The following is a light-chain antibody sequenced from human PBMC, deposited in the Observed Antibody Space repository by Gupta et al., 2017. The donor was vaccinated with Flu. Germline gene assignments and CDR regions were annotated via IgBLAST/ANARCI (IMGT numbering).Light chain of an antibody. Sequence: QSALPPPASLSASPAQSLALSCTGTSGDVGGYDYVSWYQQHPGKAPELLIFDVSRRPSVIPDRFSGSKSGNTASLTITGLLAEDEAYYYCSSYTNTNTVGVFGGGTKLTVL. CDR2: DVS. V-gene: IGLV2-14*03. CDR1: SGDVGGYDY. CDR3: SSYTNTNTVGV. J-gene: IGLJ3*02.